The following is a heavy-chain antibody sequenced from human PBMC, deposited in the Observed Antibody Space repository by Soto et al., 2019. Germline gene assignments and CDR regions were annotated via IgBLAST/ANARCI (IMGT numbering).Heavy chain of an antibody. CDR3: ARVNSNYVFAPYYFDY. D-gene: IGHD4-4*01. Sequence: SEILSLTCTVSGGSISSGGYYWSWIRQHPGKGLEWIGYIYYSGSTYYNPSLKSRVTISVDTSKNQFSLKLSSVTAADTAVYYCARVNSNYVFAPYYFDYWGQGTLVT. CDR2: IYYSGST. CDR1: GGSISSGGYY. V-gene: IGHV4-31*03. J-gene: IGHJ4*02.